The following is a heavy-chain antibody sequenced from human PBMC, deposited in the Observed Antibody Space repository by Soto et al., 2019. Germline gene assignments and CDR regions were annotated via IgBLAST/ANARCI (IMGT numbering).Heavy chain of an antibody. CDR1: GFTFGSYT. J-gene: IGHJ4*02. CDR2: ISVGGHNT. CDR3: VREYYVSGVL. D-gene: IGHD3-10*02. V-gene: IGHV3-23*01. Sequence: PGGSLRLSCEASGFTFGSYTMSWVRQAPGKGLQWVSYISVGGHNTYSADSVKGRFTISRDDLKGTLYLQMNSLRGEDSALYYCVREYYVSGVLWGQGTLVTVSS.